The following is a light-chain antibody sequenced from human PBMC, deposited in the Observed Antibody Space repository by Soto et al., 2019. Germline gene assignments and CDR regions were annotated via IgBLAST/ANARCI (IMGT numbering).Light chain of an antibody. V-gene: IGKV3-20*01. J-gene: IGKJ4*01. CDR1: QSVRSSY. CDR2: GAS. CDR3: QQYGASPNT. Sequence: EIGLTQSPGTLSLSPGERATLSCRASQSVRSSYLAWYQQKPGQAPRLLISGASSRATGIPDRFSGSGSGTDFTLTISRLEPEDFAVYYCQQYGASPNTFGGGTKVEIK.